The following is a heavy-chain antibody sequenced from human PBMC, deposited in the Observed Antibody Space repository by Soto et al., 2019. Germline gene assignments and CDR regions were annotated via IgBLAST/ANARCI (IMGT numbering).Heavy chain of an antibody. CDR3: AKDFRPAADPIDY. CDR2: ISGSCGST. D-gene: IGHD6-25*01. Sequence: GGSLRLSCAASGFTFSSYAMSWVRQAPGKGREWCSAISGSCGSTYYADSVKGRFTISRDNSKNTLYLQMNSLRAEDTAVYYCAKDFRPAADPIDYWGQGTLVTVSS. CDR1: GFTFSSYA. J-gene: IGHJ4*02. V-gene: IGHV3-23*01.